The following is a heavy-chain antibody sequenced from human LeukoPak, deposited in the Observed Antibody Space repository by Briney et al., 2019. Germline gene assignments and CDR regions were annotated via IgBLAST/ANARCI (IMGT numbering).Heavy chain of an antibody. J-gene: IGHJ4*02. Sequence: SETLSLTCAVSGDSISSGDWWSWWVRQPPGKGLEWIGEIHHGGSTNYHPSLKSRVTMSVDKPKNQFSLQLNSVTAADTAVYYCARGVTNPAAYWGQGTLVTVSS. CDR3: ARGVTNPAAY. V-gene: IGHV4-4*02. D-gene: IGHD2-21*02. CDR1: GDSISSGDW. CDR2: IHHGGST.